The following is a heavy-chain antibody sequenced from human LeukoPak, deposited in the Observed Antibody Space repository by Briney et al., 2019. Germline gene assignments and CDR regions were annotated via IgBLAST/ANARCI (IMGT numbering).Heavy chain of an antibody. V-gene: IGHV3-21*01. Sequence: GGSLRLSCAASGFTFRSYSMNWVRQAPGKGLEWVSSISTSRSYIYYADSVKGRFTISRDNAKNTLYLQMNSLRAEDTAVYYSARARSSLYVGKWFDLWGQGTLVTVSS. D-gene: IGHD6-13*01. J-gene: IGHJ5*02. CDR1: GFTFRSYS. CDR3: ARARSSLYVGKWFDL. CDR2: ISTSRSYI.